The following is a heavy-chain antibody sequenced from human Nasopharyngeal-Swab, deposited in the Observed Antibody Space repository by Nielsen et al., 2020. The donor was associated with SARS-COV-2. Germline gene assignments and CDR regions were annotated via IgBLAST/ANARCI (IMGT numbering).Heavy chain of an antibody. V-gene: IGHV5-51*01. D-gene: IGHD2-8*01. CDR2: IYPDDSDT. CDR3: ARLRGNAFYYYYLDV. Sequence: KVSCKGSGYSFTTFWITWVRQMPGKGLEWMGIIYPDDSDTRYSPSFQGQVTFSVDKSTSTAYLQWSSLKASDTAMYYCARLRGNAFYYYYLDVWGKGTTVTVSS. J-gene: IGHJ6*03. CDR1: GYSFTTFW.